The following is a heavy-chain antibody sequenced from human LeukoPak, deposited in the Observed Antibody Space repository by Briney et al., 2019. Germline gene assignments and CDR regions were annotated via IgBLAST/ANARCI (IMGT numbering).Heavy chain of an antibody. D-gene: IGHD3-3*01. CDR2: INWNGGST. CDR3: ARGGITIFGGIIYQDY. CDR1: GFTFDDYG. J-gene: IGHJ4*02. Sequence: GGSLRLSCAASGFTFDDYGMSWVRQAPGKGLEWVSGINWNGGSTGCADSVKGRFTISRDNAKNSLYLQMNSLRAEDTAFYYCARGGITIFGGIIYQDYWGQGTLVTVSS. V-gene: IGHV3-20*04.